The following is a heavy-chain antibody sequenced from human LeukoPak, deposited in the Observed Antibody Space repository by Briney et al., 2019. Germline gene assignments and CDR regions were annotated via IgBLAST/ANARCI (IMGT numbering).Heavy chain of an antibody. J-gene: IGHJ4*02. Sequence: PGGSLRLSCAASGFTFSGSAMHWVRQASGKGLEWVDRIRSKANSYATAYAASVKGRFTISRDDPKNTAYLQMNSLKTEDTAVYYCTRHDSDYGDYDPFDYWGQGTLVTVSS. CDR1: GFTFSGSA. CDR2: IRSKANSYAT. CDR3: TRHDSDYGDYDPFDY. D-gene: IGHD4-17*01. V-gene: IGHV3-73*01.